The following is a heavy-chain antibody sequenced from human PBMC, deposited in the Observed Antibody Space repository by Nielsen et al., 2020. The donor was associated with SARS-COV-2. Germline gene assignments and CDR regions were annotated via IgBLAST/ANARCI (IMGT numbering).Heavy chain of an antibody. CDR3: ARGGRITFGGADDAFDI. D-gene: IGHD3-16*01. CDR1: GRSISSGGYS. V-gene: IGHV4-30-2*01. J-gene: IGHJ3*02. Sequence: SETLSLTCALSGRSISSGGYSWVWIRQPPGKGLEWIGYIYHSGRTYYNPSLKSRVTISVDRSKNQFSLKLSSVTAADTAVYYCARGGRITFGGADDAFDIWGQGTMVTVSS. CDR2: IYHSGRT.